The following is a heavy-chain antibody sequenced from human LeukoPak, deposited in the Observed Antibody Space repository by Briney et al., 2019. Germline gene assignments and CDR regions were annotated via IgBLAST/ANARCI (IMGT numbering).Heavy chain of an antibody. V-gene: IGHV1-69*13. CDR2: IIPIFGTA. D-gene: IGHD3-10*01. J-gene: IGHJ6*03. CDR3: ARDLTDHYYGRDYYYYMDV. Sequence: ASVKVSCKASGYTFTSYYMHWVRQAPGQGLEWMGGIIPIFGTANYAQKFQGRVTITADESTSTAYMELSSLRSEDTAVYYCARDLTDHYYGRDYYYYMDVWGKGTTVTISS. CDR1: GYTFTSYY.